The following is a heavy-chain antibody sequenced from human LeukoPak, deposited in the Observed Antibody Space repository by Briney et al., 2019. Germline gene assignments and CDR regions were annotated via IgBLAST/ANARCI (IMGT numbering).Heavy chain of an antibody. V-gene: IGHV4-39*01. CDR2: IYYNGST. CDR3: ARRGSAEAFDI. Sequence: KPSETLSLTCTVSGGSISSSSYYWGWIRQPPGKGLEWIGSIYYNGSTYYNPSLKSRVTISVDTSKNQFSLKLSSVTAADTAVYYCARRGSAEAFDIWGQGTMVTVSS. D-gene: IGHD1-26*01. CDR1: GGSISSSSYY. J-gene: IGHJ3*02.